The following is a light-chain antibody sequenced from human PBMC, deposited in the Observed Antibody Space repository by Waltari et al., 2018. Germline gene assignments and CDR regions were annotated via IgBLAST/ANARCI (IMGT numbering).Light chain of an antibody. Sequence: IQLTQSPLSLSASVGDRVTITCRASQGISSYLAWYQQKAGGAPKPLIYGGSTLPNGVPSRFSGSGFGTDFTLTISSLQPEDFATYYCLQVNSYPFTFGPGTTVDIK. CDR3: LQVNSYPFT. J-gene: IGKJ3*01. V-gene: IGKV1-9*01. CDR2: GGS. CDR1: QGISSY.